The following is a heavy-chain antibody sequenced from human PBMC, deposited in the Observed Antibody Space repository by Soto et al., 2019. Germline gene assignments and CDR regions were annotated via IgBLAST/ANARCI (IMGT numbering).Heavy chain of an antibody. J-gene: IGHJ4*02. CDR3: ARDTLATGLDY. CDR2: ISDSGRT. CDR1: AGSISNYF. D-gene: IGHD1-1*01. V-gene: IGHV4-59*01. Sequence: XXTLSLPCTVSAGSISNYFWSWIRRPPGKGLEWIGYISDSGRTQYNPSLWSRVTISLDTSKNQFSLRLTYVTAADTAVYFCARDTLATGLDYWGLGTLVTVSS.